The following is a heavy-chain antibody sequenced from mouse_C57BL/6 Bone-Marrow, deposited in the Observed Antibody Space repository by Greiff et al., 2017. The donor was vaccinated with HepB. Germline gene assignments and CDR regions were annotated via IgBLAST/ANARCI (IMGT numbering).Heavy chain of an antibody. CDR3: ARASSYYFDF. Sequence: EVNVVESGGGLVQPGGSLKLSCAASGFTFSDYGMAWVRQAPRKGPEWLAFISNLACSIYYADTVTGRFTISRENSKNTLYLELSSLRSEDTAMYYCARASSYYFDFWGQGTTLTVSS. V-gene: IGHV5-15*01. CDR1: GFTFSDYG. J-gene: IGHJ2*01. CDR2: ISNLACSI.